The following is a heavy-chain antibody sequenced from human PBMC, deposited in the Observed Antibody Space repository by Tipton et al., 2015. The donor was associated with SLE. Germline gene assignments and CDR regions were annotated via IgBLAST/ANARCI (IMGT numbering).Heavy chain of an antibody. Sequence: SLRLSCAASGFTFSSYSMHWVRQAPGKGLEWVAVIWYDGSNKYYADSVKGRFTISRDNSKNTLYLQMNSLRAEDTAVYYCAKAITMIAAFDTCGQGRMGTVPS. V-gene: IGHV3-30*04. D-gene: IGHD3-22*01. CDR1: GFTFSSYS. CDR2: IWYDGSNK. CDR3: AKAITMIAAFDT. J-gene: IGHJ3*02.